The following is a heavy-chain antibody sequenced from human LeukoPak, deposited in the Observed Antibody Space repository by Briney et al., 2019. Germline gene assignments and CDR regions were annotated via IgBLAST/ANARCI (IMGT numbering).Heavy chain of an antibody. V-gene: IGHV3-23*01. CDR1: GFTFSSYA. D-gene: IGHD4-17*01. CDR2: ISGSGGST. Sequence: PGGSLRLSCAASGFTFSSYAMSSVRLAPGEGLEWVSAISGSGGSTYYADSVKGRFTISRDNSKNTLYLQMNSLRAEDTAVYYCARDGIATVFDAFDIWGQGTMATVSS. CDR3: ARDGIATVFDAFDI. J-gene: IGHJ3*02.